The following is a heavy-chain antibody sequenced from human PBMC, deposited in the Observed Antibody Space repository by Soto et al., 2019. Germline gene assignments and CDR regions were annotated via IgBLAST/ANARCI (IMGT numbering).Heavy chain of an antibody. CDR2: ISWDGGST. V-gene: IGHV3-43D*04. CDR3: ARKESSPPGDNNSGKAV. J-gene: IGHJ6*03. Sequence: GGSLRLSCAASGFTFDDYAMHWVRQAPGKGLEWVSLISWDGGSTYYADSVKGRFTISRDNSKNSLYLQMNSLKAGDNAFYYCARKESSPPGDNNSGKAVGGKGPRVPVSS. D-gene: IGHD6-13*01. CDR1: GFTFDDYA.